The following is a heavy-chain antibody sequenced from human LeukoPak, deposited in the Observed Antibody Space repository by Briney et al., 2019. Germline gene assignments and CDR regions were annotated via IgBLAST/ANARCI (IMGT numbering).Heavy chain of an antibody. V-gene: IGHV4-4*07. J-gene: IGHJ5*02. Sequence: MPSETLSLTCTVSGGSISSYYWSWIRQPAGKGLEWIGRIYTSGSTNYNPSLKSRVTMSVDTSKNQFSLKLSSVTAADTAVYYCARVKSGDFWSGYPEYNWFDPWGQGTLVTVSS. CDR3: ARVKSGDFWSGYPEYNWFDP. CDR2: IYTSGST. D-gene: IGHD3-3*01. CDR1: GGSISSYY.